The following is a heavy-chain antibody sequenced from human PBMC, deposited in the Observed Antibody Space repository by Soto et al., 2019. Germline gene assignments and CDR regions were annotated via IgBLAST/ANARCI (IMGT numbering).Heavy chain of an antibody. J-gene: IGHJ5*02. CDR1: GGSIRASY. CDR3: AKDEYYDSNNWFDP. CDR2: IYSTGST. D-gene: IGHD3-22*01. Sequence: SETLSLTCTVSGGSIRASYWRWIRQPAGKGLEWIGRIYSTGSTNYNPSFRSRVTISVDTSKNQFSLKLSSVTAADTAVYYCAKDEYYDSNNWFDPWGQGTLVTVSS. V-gene: IGHV4-4*07.